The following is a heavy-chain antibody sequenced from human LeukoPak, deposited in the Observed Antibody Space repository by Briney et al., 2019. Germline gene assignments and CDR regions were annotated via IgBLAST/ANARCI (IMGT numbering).Heavy chain of an antibody. V-gene: IGHV3-33*01. CDR1: GFIFSSYG. D-gene: IGHD5-24*01. CDR2: IWYDGSNK. Sequence: SGRSLRLSCAASGFIFSSYGMHWVRQAPGKGLEWVAVIWYDGSNKYYADSVKGRFTISRDNSKNTLYVQMNSLRVEDTAVYYCARDREMYYYYSMDVWGQGTTVTVSS. J-gene: IGHJ6*02. CDR3: ARDREMYYYYSMDV.